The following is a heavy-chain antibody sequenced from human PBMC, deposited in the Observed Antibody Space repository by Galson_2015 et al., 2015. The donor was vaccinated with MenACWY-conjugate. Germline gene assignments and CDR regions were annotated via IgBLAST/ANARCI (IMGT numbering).Heavy chain of an antibody. Sequence: SLRLSCAASGFTFSNYWMTWVRQAPGKGLEWVANINQDGSVKHYVDSVKGRFTISRDNAENSLRLQMDSLRAEDTAVYYCARDPPHYEDNRYDRNVGGRGTTVTASS. CDR1: GFTFSNYW. D-gene: IGHD1-14*01. J-gene: IGHJ6*02. V-gene: IGHV3-7*03. CDR3: ARDPPHYEDNRYDRNV. CDR2: INQDGSVK.